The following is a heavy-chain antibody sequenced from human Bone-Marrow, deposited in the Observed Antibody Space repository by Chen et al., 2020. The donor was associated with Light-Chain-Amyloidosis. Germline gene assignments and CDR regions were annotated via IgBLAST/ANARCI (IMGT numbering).Heavy chain of an antibody. CDR3: ARTLRYGHQVYFDY. V-gene: IGHV3-30*19. D-gene: IGHD3-9*01. J-gene: IGHJ4*02. Sequence: VQLLESGGGLVQPGGSLRLSCAASGFTFSSYGMHWVRQAPGRGLEWVAVISFDGRADSVQGRFTVSRDNSKSTLYLQMDSLRPDDTAVYYCARTLRYGHQVYFDYWGQGTLVTVSS. CDR1: GFTFSSYG. CDR2: ISFDGR.